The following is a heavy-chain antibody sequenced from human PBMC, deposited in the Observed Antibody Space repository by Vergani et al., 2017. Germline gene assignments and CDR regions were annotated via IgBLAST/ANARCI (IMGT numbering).Heavy chain of an antibody. Sequence: EVQLVESGGGLVQPGGSLRLSCAASGFTFSSYDMHWVRQATGKGLEWVSAIGTAGDTYYPGSVKGRFTISRENAKNSLYLQMNSLRAGDTAIYYCARAVSATVRDPPGYWGQGTLVTVSS. CDR3: ARAVSATVRDPPGY. V-gene: IGHV3-13*01. J-gene: IGHJ4*02. CDR2: IGTAGDT. CDR1: GFTFSSYD. D-gene: IGHD4-17*01.